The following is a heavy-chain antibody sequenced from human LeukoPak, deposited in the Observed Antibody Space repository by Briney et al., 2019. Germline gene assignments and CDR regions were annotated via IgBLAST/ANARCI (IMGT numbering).Heavy chain of an antibody. V-gene: IGHV3-13*01. J-gene: IGHJ4*02. CDR3: ARSFYGDYPY. Sequence: GGSLRLSCAASGFTFSSYDMHWVRQVTGKGLDWVSSIGTTGDTHYAVSVKGRFTISRENAKNSLYLQRSSLSAGDTAVYYCARSFYGDYPYWGQGTLVTVSS. D-gene: IGHD4-17*01. CDR2: IGTTGDT. CDR1: GFTFSSYD.